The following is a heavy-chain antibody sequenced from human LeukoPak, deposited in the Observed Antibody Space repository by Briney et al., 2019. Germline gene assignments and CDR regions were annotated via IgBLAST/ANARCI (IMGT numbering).Heavy chain of an antibody. D-gene: IGHD3-10*01. CDR3: AKGLNYYGSGSYVNYFDY. V-gene: IGHV3-23*01. CDR2: ISGSGGST. CDR1: GFTFSSYA. J-gene: IGHJ4*02. Sequence: GGSLRLSCAASGFTFSSYAMSWVRQAPGKGLEWVSAISGSGGSTYYADSVKGRFTISRDNSKNTLYLQMNSLRAEDTAVYYCAKGLNYYGSGSYVNYFDYWGQGTLVTVSS.